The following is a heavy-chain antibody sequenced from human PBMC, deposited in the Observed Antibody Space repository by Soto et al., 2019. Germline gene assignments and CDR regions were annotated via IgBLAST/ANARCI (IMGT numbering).Heavy chain of an antibody. V-gene: IGHV3-23*01. CDR3: AKDIEGAVKSWDAFDI. J-gene: IGHJ3*02. D-gene: IGHD1-26*01. CDR2: ISGSGGST. Sequence: GGSLRLSCAASGFTFSSYAMSWVRQAPGKGLEWVSAISGSGGSTYYADSVKGRFTISRDNSKNTLYLQMNSLRAEDTAVYYCAKDIEGAVKSWDAFDIWGQGTMVTVSS. CDR1: GFTFSSYA.